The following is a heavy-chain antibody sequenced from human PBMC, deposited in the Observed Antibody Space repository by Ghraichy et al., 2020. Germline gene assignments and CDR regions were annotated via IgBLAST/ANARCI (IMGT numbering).Heavy chain of an antibody. CDR2: INHSGST. J-gene: IGHJ1*01. D-gene: IGHD2-2*01. Sequence: SQTLSLTCAVYGGSFSGYYWSWIRQPPGKGLEWIGEINHSGSTNYNPSLKSRVTISVDTSKNQFSLKLSSVTAADTAVYYCARGLPPSPPMFQHWGQGTLVTVSS. V-gene: IGHV4-34*01. CDR3: ARGLPPSPPMFQH. CDR1: GGSFSGYY.